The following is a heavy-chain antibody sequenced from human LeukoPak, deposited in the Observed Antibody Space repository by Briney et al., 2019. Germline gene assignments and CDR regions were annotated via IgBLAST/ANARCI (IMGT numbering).Heavy chain of an antibody. CDR1: GYTFTGYY. CDR3: ARGSKSVARFLEWTPIDY. CDR2: INPNSGGT. V-gene: IGHV1-2*02. Sequence: ASVKVSCKASGYTFTGYYIHWVRQAPGQGLEWMGWINPNSGGTNYAQKFQGRVTMTWDTSISTAYMELSRLRSDDTAVFYCARGSKSVARFLEWTPIDYWGQGTLVTVSS. J-gene: IGHJ4*02. D-gene: IGHD3-3*01.